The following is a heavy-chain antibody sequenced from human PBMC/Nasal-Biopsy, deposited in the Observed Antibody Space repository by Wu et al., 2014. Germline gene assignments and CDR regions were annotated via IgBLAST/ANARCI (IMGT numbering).Heavy chain of an antibody. CDR1: GFSFSTYS. CDR2: ITSSGTHV. D-gene: IGHD2-2*02. Sequence: LRLSCAASGFSFSTYSMDWVRQAPGRGLEWVSSITSSGTHVHFADSVKGRFTISRDNAKNSLYLQMNSVRVEDTAVYYCARDFRFIPDYWGQGILVTVSS. CDR3: ARDFRFIPDY. J-gene: IGHJ4*02. V-gene: IGHV3-21*01.